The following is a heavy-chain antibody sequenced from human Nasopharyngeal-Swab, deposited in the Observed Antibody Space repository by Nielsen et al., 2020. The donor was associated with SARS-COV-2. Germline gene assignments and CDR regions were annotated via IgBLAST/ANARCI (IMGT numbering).Heavy chain of an antibody. CDR3: ARDLHGDYGPVLDY. D-gene: IGHD4-17*01. Sequence: ASVQVSCQASGYTFTSYGISWVRQAPAQGLEWMGWISAYNGNTNYAQKLQGRVTMTTDTSTSTAYMELSSLRSEDTAVYYCARDLHGDYGPVLDYWGQGTLVTVSS. J-gene: IGHJ4*02. V-gene: IGHV1-18*01. CDR1: GYTFTSYG. CDR2: ISAYNGNT.